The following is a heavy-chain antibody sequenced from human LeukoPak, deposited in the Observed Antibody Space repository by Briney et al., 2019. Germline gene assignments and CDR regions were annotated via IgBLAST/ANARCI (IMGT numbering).Heavy chain of an antibody. V-gene: IGHV3-30*04. J-gene: IGHJ4*02. CDR3: AKEGYYYDSSGYYYAVYFDY. D-gene: IGHD3-22*01. CDR2: ISYDGSNK. CDR1: GFTFSSYA. Sequence: GGSLRLSCAASGFTFSSYAMHWVRQAPGKGLEWVAVISYDGSNKYYADSVKGRFTISRDNSKNTLYLQMNSLRAEDTAVYYCAKEGYYYDSSGYYYAVYFDYWGQGTLVTVSS.